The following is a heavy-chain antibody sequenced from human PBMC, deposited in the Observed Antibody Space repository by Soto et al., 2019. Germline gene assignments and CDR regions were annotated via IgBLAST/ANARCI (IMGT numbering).Heavy chain of an antibody. CDR1: GFTFSSYW. CDR2: INSDGSST. V-gene: IGHV3-74*01. D-gene: IGHD6-19*01. CDR3: VKRSGQSNGWCAFDI. Sequence: PGGSLRLSCAASGFTFSSYWMHWVRQAPGKGLVWVSRINSDGSSTSYADSVKGRFTISRDNSKNTVDLQMNSLRAEDTAVYYCVKRSGQSNGWCAFDIWGQGAMVTVSS. J-gene: IGHJ3*02.